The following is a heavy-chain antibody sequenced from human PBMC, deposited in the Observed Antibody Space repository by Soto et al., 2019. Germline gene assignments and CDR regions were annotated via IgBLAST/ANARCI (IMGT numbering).Heavy chain of an antibody. V-gene: IGHV3-21*01. D-gene: IGHD5-12*01. Sequence: EVQLVESGGGLVKPGGSLRLSCASSGFTFGSFGMNWVRQAPGKGLEWVSCISSRSTYIYYADSVKGRFTVSRDNAKNTVFLQMNRLRADDTAVYYWAIAATIAAGVRDYEYAVHGWGQGNTVNVSS. CDR3: AIAATIAAGVRDYEYAVHG. CDR1: GFTFGSFG. CDR2: ISSRSTYI. J-gene: IGHJ6*01.